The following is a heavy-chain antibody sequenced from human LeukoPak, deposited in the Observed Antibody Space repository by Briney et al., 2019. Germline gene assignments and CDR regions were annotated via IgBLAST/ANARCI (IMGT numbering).Heavy chain of an antibody. CDR1: GFTFSSYA. CDR2: ISGSGGST. CDR3: AKVGSWYGPSDY. J-gene: IGHJ4*02. Sequence: TGRSLRPSCAASGFTFSSYAMSWVRQAPGKGLEWVSAISGSGGSTYYADSVKGRFTISRDNSKNTLYLQMNSLRAEDTAVYYCAKVGSWYGPSDYWGQGTLVTVSS. V-gene: IGHV3-23*01. D-gene: IGHD6-13*01.